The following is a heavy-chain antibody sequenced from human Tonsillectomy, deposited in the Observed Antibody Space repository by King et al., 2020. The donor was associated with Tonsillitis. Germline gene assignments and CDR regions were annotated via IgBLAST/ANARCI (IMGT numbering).Heavy chain of an antibody. Sequence: VQLVESGGGFIQPGGSLRLSCAASGFTVSSNYMGWVRQAPGKGLEWVSLIYSGGNTYYADSVTGRFTISRDTSKNTLYLQMNSLRAEDTAVYYCARVAATYSSSSLVYYYNYMDVWGKETTVTVSS. V-gene: IGHV3-53*01. CDR3: ARVAATYSSSSLVYYYNYMDV. J-gene: IGHJ6*03. CDR2: IYSGGNT. D-gene: IGHD6-6*01. CDR1: GFTVSSNY.